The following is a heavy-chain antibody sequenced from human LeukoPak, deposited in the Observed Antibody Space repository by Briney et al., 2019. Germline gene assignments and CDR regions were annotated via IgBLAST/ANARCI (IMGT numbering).Heavy chain of an antibody. J-gene: IGHJ5*02. D-gene: IGHD6-13*01. CDR3: ARAYSSSWYFNWFDP. V-gene: IGHV4-30-4*07. CDR2: FYYSGST. Sequence: SETLSLTCAVSGGSISRGGYSWSWIRQPPGKGLEWIGYFYYSGSTYYNPSLKSRVTISLDTSKNQLSLKLSSVTAADTAVYYCARAYSSSWYFNWFDPWGRGTLVTVSS. CDR1: GGSISRGGYS.